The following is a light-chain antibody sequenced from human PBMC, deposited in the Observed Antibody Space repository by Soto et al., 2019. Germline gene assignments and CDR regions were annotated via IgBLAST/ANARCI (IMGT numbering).Light chain of an antibody. J-gene: IGLJ2*01. CDR1: SSDVGGYNF. CDR2: DVS. Sequence: QSALTQPASMSGSPGQSITISCTGSSSDVGGYNFVSWYQQHPGKAPKLMIYDVSNRPSGVSNRFSGSKSGNTASLTISGLQAEDEDEYYCSSYTNSGTLVVFGGGTKLTVL. V-gene: IGLV2-14*01. CDR3: SSYTNSGTLVV.